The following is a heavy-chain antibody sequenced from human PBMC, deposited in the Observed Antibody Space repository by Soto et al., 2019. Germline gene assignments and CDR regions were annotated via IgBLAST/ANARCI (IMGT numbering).Heavy chain of an antibody. CDR1: GFTFSSYA. Sequence: GGSLRLSCAASGFTFSSYAMSWVRQAPGKGLEWVSAISGSGGSTYSADSVKGRFTISRDNSKNTLYLQMNRLRAEDTAVYYCAKVISLGYSIGCYGNDAFDIWVQGTMVTVSS. J-gene: IGHJ3*02. V-gene: IGHV3-23*01. D-gene: IGHD6-19*01. CDR3: AKVISLGYSIGCYGNDAFDI. CDR2: ISGSGGST.